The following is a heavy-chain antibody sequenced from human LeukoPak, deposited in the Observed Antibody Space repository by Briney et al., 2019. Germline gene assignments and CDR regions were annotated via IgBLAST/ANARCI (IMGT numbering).Heavy chain of an antibody. CDR2: ISGSGGST. J-gene: IGHJ4*02. CDR1: GFTFSSYA. CDR3: AKGMSGVYSGYVRLWGIFDY. V-gene: IGHV3-23*01. Sequence: PGGSLRLSCAASGFTFSSYAMSWVRQAPGKGLEWVSAISGSGGSTYYADSVKGRFTISRDNSKNTLYLQMNSPRAEDTAVYYCAKGMSGVYSGYVRLWGIFDYWGQGTLVTVSS. D-gene: IGHD5-12*01.